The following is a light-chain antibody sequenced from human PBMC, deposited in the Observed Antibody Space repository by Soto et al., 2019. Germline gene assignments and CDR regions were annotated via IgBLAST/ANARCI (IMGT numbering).Light chain of an antibody. V-gene: IGKV3-20*01. CDR1: QSVSSD. CDR2: GAS. Sequence: EVVMTQSPVTLSVSPGERATLSCRASQSVSSDLAWYPQKPGQAPRLLIYGASSRATGIPDRFSGSGSGTDFTLTISRLEPEDFAVYYCQQYDSSWTFGQGTKGDIK. J-gene: IGKJ1*01. CDR3: QQYDSSWT.